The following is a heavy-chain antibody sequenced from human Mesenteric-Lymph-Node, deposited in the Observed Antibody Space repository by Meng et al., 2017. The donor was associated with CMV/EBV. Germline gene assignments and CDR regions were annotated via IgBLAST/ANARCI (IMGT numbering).Heavy chain of an antibody. CDR3: ARGSGPSRPNFDY. V-gene: IGHV4-59*01. D-gene: IGHD6-6*01. CDR1: GGSISSYY. Sequence: GSLRLSCTVSGGSISSYYWSWIRQPPGKGLEWIGYIAYSGNTNYNPSLKSRATISVDTSKNQFSLKLSSVTTADTAVYYCARGSGPSRPNFDYWGQGTLVTVSS. J-gene: IGHJ4*02. CDR2: IAYSGNT.